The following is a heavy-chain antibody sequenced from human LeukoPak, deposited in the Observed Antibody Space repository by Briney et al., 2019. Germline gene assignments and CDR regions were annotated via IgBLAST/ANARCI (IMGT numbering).Heavy chain of an antibody. D-gene: IGHD6-13*01. Sequence: SVKVSCKASGGTFRSKAINWVRQAPGQGLEWMGGIIPILNTSIYAQKFQGRDTFMTDESATTADMELRSLRSEDTAVYFCARGFSSSWSYFENWGQGTLVSVSS. CDR2: IIPILNTS. CDR3: ARGFSSSWSYFEN. CDR1: GGTFRSKA. V-gene: IGHV1-69*05. J-gene: IGHJ4*02.